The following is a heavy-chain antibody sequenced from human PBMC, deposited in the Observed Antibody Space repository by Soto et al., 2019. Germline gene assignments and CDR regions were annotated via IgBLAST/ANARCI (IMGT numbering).Heavy chain of an antibody. D-gene: IGHD3-22*01. CDR2: IYYSGST. Sequence: SETLCLTCTVSGGSIISSSYYWGWIRQPPGKGLEWIGTIYYSGSTYYNPSLKSRVTISVDTSKNQFSLKLNSVTAADTAVYYCARLGGYYQAIDSWGQGTLVTVSS. CDR1: GGSIISSSYY. V-gene: IGHV4-39*01. J-gene: IGHJ4*02. CDR3: ARLGGYYQAIDS.